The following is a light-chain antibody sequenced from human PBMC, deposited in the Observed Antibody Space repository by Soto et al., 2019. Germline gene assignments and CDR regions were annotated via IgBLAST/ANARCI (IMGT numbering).Light chain of an antibody. CDR2: EVN. Sequence: SALTQPPSASGSPGQSVAISCTGTSSDVGGYNYVSWYQQHPGKAPKLMIYEVNKRPSGVPDRFSGSKSGNTASLTVSGLQAEDEADYYCSSYAGSNNVVGTGTKV. V-gene: IGLV2-8*01. CDR3: SSYAGSNNV. CDR1: SSDVGGYNY. J-gene: IGLJ1*01.